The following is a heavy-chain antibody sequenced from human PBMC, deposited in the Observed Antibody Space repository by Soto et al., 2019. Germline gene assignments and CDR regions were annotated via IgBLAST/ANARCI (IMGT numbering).Heavy chain of an antibody. D-gene: IGHD2-8*01. V-gene: IGHV3-33*01. CDR3: ARWGNGAKPDY. J-gene: IGHJ4*02. Sequence: QVQLEESGGGVVQPGRSLRLSCAASGFTFSSHGMHWVRQAPGKGLEWVAVIWYDGSKTYYADSVKGRFTISRDNSKNILYLQMNSLRPEDTALYYCARWGNGAKPDYWGRGTPVTVSS. CDR2: IWYDGSKT. CDR1: GFTFSSHG.